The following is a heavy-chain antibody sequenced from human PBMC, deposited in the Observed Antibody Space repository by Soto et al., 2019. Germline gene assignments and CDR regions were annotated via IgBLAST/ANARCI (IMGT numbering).Heavy chain of an antibody. CDR2: ISTDGSST. Sequence: EVQLVESGGGLVQPGGSLRLSCAASGFTFSSYWMHWVRQAPGKGLVWVSRISTDGSSTSYADSVKGRVTTSRDNAKNTLYLQVDSLRVEDTAVYYCARGDYYGSGTTLPYWGQGTLVTVSS. V-gene: IGHV3-74*01. CDR1: GFTFSSYW. J-gene: IGHJ4*02. CDR3: ARGDYYGSGTTLPY. D-gene: IGHD3-10*01.